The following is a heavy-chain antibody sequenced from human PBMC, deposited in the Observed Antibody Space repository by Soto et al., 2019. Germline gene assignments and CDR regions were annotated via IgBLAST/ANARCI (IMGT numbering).Heavy chain of an antibody. Sequence: EVPLVESGGGLVQPGGSLRLSCAASGFTFSSYWMSWVRQAPGKGLEWVANIKQDGSEKYYVDSVKGRFTISRDNAKNSLYLQMNSLRAEDTAVYYCARECRGGSCYPDYWGQGTLVTVSS. J-gene: IGHJ4*02. V-gene: IGHV3-7*01. CDR2: IKQDGSEK. CDR3: ARECRGGSCYPDY. CDR1: GFTFSSYW. D-gene: IGHD2-15*01.